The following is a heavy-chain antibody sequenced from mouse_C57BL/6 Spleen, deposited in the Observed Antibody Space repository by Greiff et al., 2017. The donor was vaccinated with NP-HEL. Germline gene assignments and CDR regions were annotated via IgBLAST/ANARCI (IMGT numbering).Heavy chain of an antibody. D-gene: IGHD3-3*01. CDR2: ISYSGST. CDR3: ARGLGYYYAMDY. V-gene: IGHV3-1*01. Sequence: EVKVIESGPGMVKPSQSLSLTCTVTGYSITSGYDWHWIRHFPGNKLEWMGYISYSGSTNYNPSLKSRISITHDTSKNHFFLKLNSVTTEDTATYYCARGLGYYYAMDYWGQGTSVTVSS. J-gene: IGHJ4*01. CDR1: GYSITSGYD.